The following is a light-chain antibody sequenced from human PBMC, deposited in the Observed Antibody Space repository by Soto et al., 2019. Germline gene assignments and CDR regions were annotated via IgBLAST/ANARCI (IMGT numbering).Light chain of an antibody. V-gene: IGKV1-12*01. CDR2: GAS. Sequence: EIQMTQSPSSVSASVGDRVTITRRASQGIISWLAWYQQKPGKAPKLLIYGASTLQSGVPSRFSGSGSGTDYTLTISSLQPEDFATYYCQPSYLTPTFGQGRLLEIK. J-gene: IGKJ5*01. CDR1: QGIISW. CDR3: QPSYLTPT.